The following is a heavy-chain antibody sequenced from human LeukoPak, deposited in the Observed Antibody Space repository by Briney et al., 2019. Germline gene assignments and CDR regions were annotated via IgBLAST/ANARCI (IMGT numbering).Heavy chain of an antibody. J-gene: IGHJ4*02. CDR3: TGTSSGYSPNF. CDR2: INTDGSIT. Sequence: GGSLRLSCAASGFTFTNYWMHWVRQSPGMGLVWVARINTDGSITGYADSVKGRFTISRDNAKNTLYLQINSLRAEDTAVYYCTGTSSGYSPNFWGRGTLVTVSS. CDR1: GFTFTNYW. D-gene: IGHD3/OR15-3a*01. V-gene: IGHV3-74*01.